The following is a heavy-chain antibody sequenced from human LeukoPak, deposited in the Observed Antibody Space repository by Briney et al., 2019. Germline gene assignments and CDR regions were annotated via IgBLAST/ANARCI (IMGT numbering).Heavy chain of an antibody. D-gene: IGHD3-9*01. CDR1: GFTVSSNY. V-gene: IGHV3-74*01. Sequence: HPGGSLRLSCAASGFTVSSNYMSWVRQAPRKGLVWVSRINGDGRNINYADSVRGRFTISRDNAKNTLYLQMNTLRVEDTAVYYCTRDLMDYDVSTGLHHYYMDVWGQGTTVTVSS. CDR2: INGDGRNI. J-gene: IGHJ6*02. CDR3: TRDLMDYDVSTGLHHYYMDV.